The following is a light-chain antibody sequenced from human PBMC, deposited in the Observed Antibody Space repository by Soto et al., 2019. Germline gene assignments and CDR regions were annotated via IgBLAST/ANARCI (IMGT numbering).Light chain of an antibody. Sequence: DIQMTQSPSSLSESAGDRVTITCRASQGISTYLNWYQQTPGKAPKLLSDASSSLQSGVASRFSGSGSETDFTLTISSLQPEDFATYSCQQSYRTTWTFGQGTKVDIK. CDR3: QQSYRTTWT. J-gene: IGKJ1*01. CDR2: ASS. V-gene: IGKV1-39*01. CDR1: QGISTY.